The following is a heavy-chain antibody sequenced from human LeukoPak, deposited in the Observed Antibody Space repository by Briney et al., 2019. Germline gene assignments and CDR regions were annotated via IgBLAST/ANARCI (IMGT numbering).Heavy chain of an antibody. Sequence: GASVKVSCKASGGTFSSYAISWVRQAPGQGLEWMGGIIPIFGTANYAQKFQGRVTITADESTSTAYMELSSLRSGDTAVYYCAREHYYGSGSYYWGMDVWGKGTTVTVSS. D-gene: IGHD3-10*01. J-gene: IGHJ6*04. CDR3: AREHYYGSGSYYWGMDV. CDR2: IIPIFGTA. V-gene: IGHV1-69*13. CDR1: GGTFSSYA.